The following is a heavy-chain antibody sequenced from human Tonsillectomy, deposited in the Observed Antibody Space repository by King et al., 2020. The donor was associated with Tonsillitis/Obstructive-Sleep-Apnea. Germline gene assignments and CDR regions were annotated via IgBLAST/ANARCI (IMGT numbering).Heavy chain of an antibody. CDR1: GYIFTTYA. CDR3: AREVVVEPAAYGWFDP. J-gene: IGHJ5*02. D-gene: IGHD2-2*01. CDR2: INTNTGNP. V-gene: IGHV7-4-1*02. Sequence: QLVQSGSELKKPGASVKVSCKASGYIFTTYAVNWVRQAPGQGLEWMVWINTNTGNPTYAQGFTERFVFSLDTSVSTAYLQISSLKSEDTAVYYCAREVVVEPAAYGWFDPWGQGTLVTVSS.